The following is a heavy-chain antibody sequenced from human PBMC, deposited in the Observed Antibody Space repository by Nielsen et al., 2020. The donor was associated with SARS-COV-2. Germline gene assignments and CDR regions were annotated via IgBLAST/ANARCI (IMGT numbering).Heavy chain of an antibody. D-gene: IGHD6-19*01. CDR2: ISWNSGSI. V-gene: IGHV3-9*01. Sequence: SLKISCAASGFTFDDYAMHWVRQAPGKGLEWVSGISWNSGSIGYADSVKGRFTISRDNAKNSLYLQMNSLRAEDTTLYYCAKELASRSGWTGGFDYWGQGTLVTVSS. J-gene: IGHJ4*02. CDR3: AKELASRSGWTGGFDY. CDR1: GFTFDDYA.